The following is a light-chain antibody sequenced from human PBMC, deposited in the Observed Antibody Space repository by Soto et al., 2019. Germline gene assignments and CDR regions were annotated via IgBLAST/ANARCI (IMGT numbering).Light chain of an antibody. CDR3: QHVKIYPLT. Sequence: IQLTQSPSSLSASVGDRVTITCRASQGISSYLAWYQQKPGKAPKLLIYAASNLQSGVPSRFSGSGSGTDFTLDISSLQPEDFATYYCQHVKIYPLTFGGGTKVEIK. CDR2: AAS. V-gene: IGKV1-9*01. J-gene: IGKJ4*01. CDR1: QGISSY.